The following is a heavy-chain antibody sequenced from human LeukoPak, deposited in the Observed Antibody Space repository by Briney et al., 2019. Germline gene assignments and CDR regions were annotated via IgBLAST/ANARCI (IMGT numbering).Heavy chain of an antibody. Sequence: TLSLTCTVSGGSISSDSYYWGWIRQPAGKGLEWIGLMYSSGGTNYNPSLKSRLTISLDTSKNQFSLKLSSVTAADTAVYYCARVLIRRYYYYYMDVWGKGTTVTISS. D-gene: IGHD2-15*01. V-gene: IGHV4-61*02. CDR1: GGSISSDSYY. J-gene: IGHJ6*03. CDR3: ARVLIRRYYYYYMDV. CDR2: MYSSGGT.